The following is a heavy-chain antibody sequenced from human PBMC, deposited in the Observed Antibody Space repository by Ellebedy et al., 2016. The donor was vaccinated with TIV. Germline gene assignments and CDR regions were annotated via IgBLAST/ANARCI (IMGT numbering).Heavy chain of an antibody. CDR1: GFTFSSYA. CDR3: VKDQNHGSSWYAPFDY. CDR2: INNNGAST. V-gene: IGHV3-64D*06. D-gene: IGHD6-13*01. Sequence: GESLKISCSASGFTFSSYAMHWVRQAPGKGLEYVSAINNNGASTYYADSVKGRFTISRDNSKNTLYLQMSSLRVEDTAVYYCVKDQNHGSSWYAPFDYWGQGTLVTVSS. J-gene: IGHJ4*02.